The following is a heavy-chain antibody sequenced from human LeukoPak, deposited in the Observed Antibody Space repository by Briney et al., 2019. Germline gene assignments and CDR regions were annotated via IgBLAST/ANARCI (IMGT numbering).Heavy chain of an antibody. CDR3: AKDTCGADCYSHYYH. V-gene: IGHV3-23*01. J-gene: IGHJ4*02. D-gene: IGHD2-21*02. Sequence: GGSLRLSCAASGFTFSSYTLSWVRQAPGKGLEWISAIRGSGTSTYYAASVKGRFTISRDNSRNTLYLQMNSLRAEDAAVYYCAKDTCGADCYSHYYHWGQGTLVTVSS. CDR2: IRGSGTST. CDR1: GFTFSSYT.